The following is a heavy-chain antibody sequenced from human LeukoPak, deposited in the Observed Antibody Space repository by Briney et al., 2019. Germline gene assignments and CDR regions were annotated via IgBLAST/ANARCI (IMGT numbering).Heavy chain of an antibody. Sequence: GGSLRLSCAASGFTFSSNYMSWVRQAPGKGLEWVSVIYSGGSTYYADSVKGRFTISRDNSKNTLYLQMNSLRAEDTAVYYCARGKAEYSSSWYVDYWGQGTLVTVSS. CDR3: ARGKAEYSSSWYVDY. J-gene: IGHJ4*02. CDR2: IYSGGST. V-gene: IGHV3-53*01. CDR1: GFTFSSNY. D-gene: IGHD6-13*01.